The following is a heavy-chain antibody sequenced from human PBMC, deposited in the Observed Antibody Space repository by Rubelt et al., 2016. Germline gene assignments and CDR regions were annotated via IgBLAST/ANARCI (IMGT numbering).Heavy chain of an antibody. Sequence: EVQLVESGGGLVKPGGSLRLSCAASGFTFSSYIINWVRQAPGKGLEWVSSISAGSTYMYYADSVKGRFTISRDNAKNSLYLQMNSLRAEDTAVYYCARGGGIAAAGQIDYWAQGTLVTVSS. J-gene: IGHJ4*02. CDR2: ISAGSTYM. CDR3: ARGGGIAAAGQIDY. D-gene: IGHD6-13*01. CDR1: GFTFSSYI. V-gene: IGHV3-21*01.